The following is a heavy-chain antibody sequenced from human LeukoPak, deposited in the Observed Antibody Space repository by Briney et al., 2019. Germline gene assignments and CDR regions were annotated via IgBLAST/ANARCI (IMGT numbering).Heavy chain of an antibody. J-gene: IGHJ4*02. V-gene: IGHV3-30*03. D-gene: IGHD2-21*02. CDR2: ISYDGSNE. CDR1: GFTFSSYG. Sequence: PGGSLRLSCAASGFTFSSYGMHWVRQAPGKGLEWAAVISYDGSNEYYADSVKGRFTISRDNSKNTLYLQVSSLRAEDTAVYYCARDLTISGGDGLFDYWGQGTLVTVSS. CDR3: ARDLTISGGDGLFDY.